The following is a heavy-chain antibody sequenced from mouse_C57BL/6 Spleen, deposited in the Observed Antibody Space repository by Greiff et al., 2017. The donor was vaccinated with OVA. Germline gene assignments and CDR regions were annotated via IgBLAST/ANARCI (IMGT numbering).Heavy chain of an antibody. Sequence: EVMLVESGEGLVKPGGSLKLSCAASGFTFSSYAMSWVRQTPEKRLEWVAYISSGGDYIYYADTVQGRFTISRDNARNTLYLQMSSLKSEDTAMYYCTREIPLYYYGSSPYYFDYWGQGTTLTVSS. CDR1: GFTFSSYA. D-gene: IGHD1-1*01. CDR2: ISSGGDYI. V-gene: IGHV5-9-1*02. J-gene: IGHJ2*01. CDR3: TREIPLYYYGSSPYYFDY.